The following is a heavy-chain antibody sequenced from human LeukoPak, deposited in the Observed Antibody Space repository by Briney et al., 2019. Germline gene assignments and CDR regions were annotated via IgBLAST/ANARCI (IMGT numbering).Heavy chain of an antibody. CDR2: IISSSSYI. V-gene: IGHV3-21*01. CDR1: GFTFSSYS. CDR3: ARGHFGVVTGY. D-gene: IGHD3-3*01. J-gene: IGHJ4*02. Sequence: PGGSLRLSCAASGFTFSSYSMNWVRQAPGEGLGWVSSIISSSSYIYYADSVKGRFTISRDNAKNSLYLQMNSLRAEDTAVYYCARGHFGVVTGYWGQGTLVTVSS.